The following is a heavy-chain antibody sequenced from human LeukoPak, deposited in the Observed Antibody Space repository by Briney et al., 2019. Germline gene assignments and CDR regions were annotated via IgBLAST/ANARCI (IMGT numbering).Heavy chain of an antibody. Sequence: GRSLRLSCTASGFTFSSHGMHWVRQAPGKGREWVAGIWYDGSNKYYGDSAKARFTISRNSSKNTLFLQMNSLRVEDTAVYYCARWGPDKRFDYWGQGAPVTVSP. V-gene: IGHV3-33*02. CDR1: GFTFSSHG. CDR2: IWYDGSNK. D-gene: IGHD3-16*01. J-gene: IGHJ4*02. CDR3: ARWGPDKRFDY.